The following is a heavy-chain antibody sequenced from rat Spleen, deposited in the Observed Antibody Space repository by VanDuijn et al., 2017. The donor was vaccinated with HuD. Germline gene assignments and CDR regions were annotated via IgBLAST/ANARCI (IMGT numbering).Heavy chain of an antibody. D-gene: IGHD3-5*01. Sequence: EVQLQESGPGLVKPSQSLSLTCSVTGYSITSNYWGWIRKFPGNKMEWMGYINSAGNTNYNPTLKSRISITRQTSKNPFFLQAKSVTTEHTAAYYCARPTRFDYCGPGVMVTVSS. J-gene: IGHJ2*01. V-gene: IGHV3-3*01. CDR3: ARPTRFDY. CDR1: GYSITSNY. CDR2: INSAGNT.